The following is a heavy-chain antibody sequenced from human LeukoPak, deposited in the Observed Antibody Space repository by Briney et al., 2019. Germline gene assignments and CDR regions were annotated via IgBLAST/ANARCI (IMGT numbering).Heavy chain of an antibody. V-gene: IGHV3-7*01. CDR3: AKLAKYFYGSETYYFFEH. Sequence: GESLRLSCAASGFSFTTYWMSWVRQAPGKGLEWVANIQQDGTEKYYVDSVKGRFTISRDNAKNSLYLQMNSLRVDDTAVYYCAKLAKYFYGSETYYFFEHWGQGTPVTASS. CDR2: IQQDGTEK. D-gene: IGHD3-10*01. J-gene: IGHJ4*02. CDR1: GFSFTTYW.